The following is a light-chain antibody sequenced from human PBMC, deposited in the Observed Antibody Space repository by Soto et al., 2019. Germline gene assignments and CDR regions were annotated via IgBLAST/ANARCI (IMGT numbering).Light chain of an antibody. CDR1: QTVSSY. CDR2: GAS. Sequence: ENVLTQSPGTLSLSPGERATLSCRASQTVSSYLTWYQQRPGQAPRLLIYGASKRATGIPDRFSGSGSGTDFTLTISTLVPEDFALYYCQQYGTSPITFGQGTRLEIK. CDR3: QQYGTSPIT. V-gene: IGKV3-20*01. J-gene: IGKJ5*01.